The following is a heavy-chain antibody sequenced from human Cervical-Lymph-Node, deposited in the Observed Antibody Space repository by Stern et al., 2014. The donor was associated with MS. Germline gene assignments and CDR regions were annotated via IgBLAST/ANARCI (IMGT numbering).Heavy chain of an antibody. V-gene: IGHV3-33*01. J-gene: IGHJ4*02. Sequence: VQLVESGGGVVQPGRSLRLSCAASGFTFSSYGMHWVRQAPGKGLEWVAVIWYDGSNQYYADSAKGRFTISRDNSKNTLYLQMNSLRAEDTAVYYCASHHSSSWYGADYWGQGTLVTVSS. CDR1: GFTFSSYG. CDR2: IWYDGSNQ. D-gene: IGHD6-13*01. CDR3: ASHHSSSWYGADY.